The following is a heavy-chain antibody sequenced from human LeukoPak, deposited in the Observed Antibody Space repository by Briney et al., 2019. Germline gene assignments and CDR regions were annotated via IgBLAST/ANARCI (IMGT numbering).Heavy chain of an antibody. J-gene: IGHJ4*02. Sequence: PGGSLRLSCAASGFTFSSYAMSWVRQAPGKGLECVSGISGSDSTYYADSVKGRFTISRDNSKNTLYLQMNSLRAEDTAVYYCAKSHYYDISGYSDYWGQGTLVTVSS. CDR1: GFTFSSYA. CDR3: AKSHYYDISGYSDY. D-gene: IGHD3-22*01. CDR2: ISGSDST. V-gene: IGHV3-23*01.